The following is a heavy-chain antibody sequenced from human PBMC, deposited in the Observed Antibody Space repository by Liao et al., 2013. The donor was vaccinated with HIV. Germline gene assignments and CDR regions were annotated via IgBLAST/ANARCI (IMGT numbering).Heavy chain of an antibody. V-gene: IGHV4-59*01. J-gene: IGHJ3*02. CDR1: GGSISGYY. CDR2: SFYSGGT. Sequence: QVQLQESGPGLVKPSETLSLTCTVSGGSISGYYWSWVRQTPGKGLEWIGYSFYSGGTIYNPSLKSRVTISIDTSKSHFSLRLTSVTAADTAVYYCTINVFKGRFDIWGQGTVVIVSS. CDR3: TINVFKGRFDI.